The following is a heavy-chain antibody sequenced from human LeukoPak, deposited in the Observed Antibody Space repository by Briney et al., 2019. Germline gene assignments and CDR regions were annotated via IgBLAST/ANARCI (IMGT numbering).Heavy chain of an antibody. D-gene: IGHD1-1*01. Sequence: ASVKVSCKTSGYTFTSYYMHWVRQAPGQGLEWMGIIKPSGGSTSYAQKFQGRVTMTRDTSTSTVYMELSSLRSKDTAVYYCARETNDWNFDYWGQGTLVTVSS. CDR3: ARETNDWNFDY. CDR1: GYTFTSYY. CDR2: IKPSGGST. V-gene: IGHV1-46*01. J-gene: IGHJ4*02.